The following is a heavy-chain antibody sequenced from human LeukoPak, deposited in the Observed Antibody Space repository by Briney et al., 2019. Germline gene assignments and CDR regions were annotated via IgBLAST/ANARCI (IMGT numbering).Heavy chain of an antibody. CDR3: AKDGVGYYASSGPSGFDY. V-gene: IGHV3-9*01. D-gene: IGHD3-22*01. CDR1: GFTFGDYA. Sequence: AGRSLRLSCAASGFTFGDYAMHWVRQAPGKGLEWVSGISWNSGSIGYADSVKGRFTISRDNAKNSLYLQMNSLRAEDTALYYCAKDGVGYYASSGPSGFDYWGQGTLVTVSS. CDR2: ISWNSGSI. J-gene: IGHJ4*01.